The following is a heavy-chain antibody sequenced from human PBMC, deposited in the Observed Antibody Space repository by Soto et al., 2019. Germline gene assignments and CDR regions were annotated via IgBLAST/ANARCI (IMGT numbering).Heavy chain of an antibody. V-gene: IGHV3-30-3*01. CDR1: GFTFSSYA. J-gene: IGHJ6*02. CDR3: AAVPAAIDYYYGMDV. CDR2: ISYDGSNK. D-gene: IGHD2-2*01. Sequence: PGGSLRLSCAASGFTFSSYAMHWVRQAPGKGLEWVAVISYDGSNKYYADSVKGRFTISRDNSKNTLYLQMNSLRAEDTAVYYCAAVPAAIDYYYGMDVWGQGTTVT.